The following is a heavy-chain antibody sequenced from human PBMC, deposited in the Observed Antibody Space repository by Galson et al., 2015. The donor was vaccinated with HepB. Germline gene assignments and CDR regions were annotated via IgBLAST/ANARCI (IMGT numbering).Heavy chain of an antibody. J-gene: IGHJ6*02. CDR1: GFTVSGNY. CDR2: VYRGGGR. D-gene: IGHD2-15*01. Sequence: SLRLSCAASGFTVSGNYMTWVRQAPGKGLEWVSVVYRGGGRYYAGFVQGRFTISRDNSKNTLYLQMNSLRPEDTAVYYCAGDATPLGSVTAYKLYYGMDGWGQGTTVTVSS. CDR3: AGDATPLGSVTAYKLYYGMDG. V-gene: IGHV3-66*01.